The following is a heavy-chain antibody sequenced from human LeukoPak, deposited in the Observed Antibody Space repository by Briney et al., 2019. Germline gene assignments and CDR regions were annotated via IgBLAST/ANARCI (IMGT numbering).Heavy chain of an antibody. D-gene: IGHD6-19*01. CDR1: GFTFSNYA. CDR2: VSRSGDST. Sequence: GGTLRLSCAASGFTFSNYAMTWVRQAPGKGLEWVSAVSRSGDSTYYADSVQGRFTISRDNSKNTLYLQMNSLRAEDTALYYCAKDLIAVGDGYYFDYWGQGTPVTVSS. V-gene: IGHV3-23*01. CDR3: AKDLIAVGDGYYFDY. J-gene: IGHJ4*02.